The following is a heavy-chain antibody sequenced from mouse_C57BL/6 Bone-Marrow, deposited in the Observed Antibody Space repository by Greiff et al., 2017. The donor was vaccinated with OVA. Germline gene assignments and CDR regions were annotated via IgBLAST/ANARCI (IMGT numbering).Heavy chain of an antibody. CDR1: GYTFTSYW. Sequence: VQLQQPGAELVKPGASVKLSCKASGYTFTSYWMQWVKQRPGQGLEWIGEIDPTDGYTNYNQKFKGKATLTVDTSSSTAYMQLSSLTSEDSAVYYCASITAVVPCAMDYWGQGTSVTVSA. CDR3: ASITAVVPCAMDY. CDR2: IDPTDGYT. D-gene: IGHD1-1*01. V-gene: IGHV1-50*01. J-gene: IGHJ4*01.